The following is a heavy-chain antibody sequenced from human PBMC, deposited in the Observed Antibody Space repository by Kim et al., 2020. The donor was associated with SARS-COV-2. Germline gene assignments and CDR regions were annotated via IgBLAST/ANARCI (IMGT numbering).Heavy chain of an antibody. CDR1: GYSFTSYW. V-gene: IGHV5-51*01. D-gene: IGHD5-12*01. CDR2: IYPGDSDT. J-gene: IGHJ4*02. Sequence: GESLKISCKGSGYSFTSYWIGWVRQMPGKGLEWMGIIYPGDSDTRYSPSFQGQVTISVDKSISAAYMQWNSLKASDTAMYYCARSGRYSGYDLWGQGTLVTVSS. CDR3: ARSGRYSGYDL.